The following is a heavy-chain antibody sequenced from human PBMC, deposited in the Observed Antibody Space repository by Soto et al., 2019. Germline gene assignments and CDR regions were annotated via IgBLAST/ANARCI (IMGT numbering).Heavy chain of an antibody. V-gene: IGHV4-59*01. CDR2: IYYSGST. CDR1: GGSISSYY. D-gene: IGHD2-15*01. Sequence: SETLSLTCTVSGGSISSYYWSWIRQPPGKGLEWIGYIYYSGSTNYNPSLKSRVTVSVDTSKNQFSLKLSSVTAADTAVYYCARCKDSFEDSTLQPWSQGTLVTVYS. CDR3: ARCKDSFEDSTLQP. J-gene: IGHJ5*02.